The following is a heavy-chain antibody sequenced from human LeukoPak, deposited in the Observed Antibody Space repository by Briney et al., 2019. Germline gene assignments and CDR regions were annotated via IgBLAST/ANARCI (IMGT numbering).Heavy chain of an antibody. D-gene: IGHD5-24*01. V-gene: IGHV4-30-2*01. CDR1: GGSISSGGYY. J-gene: IGHJ3*01. CDR2: IYHSGST. Sequence: PSETLSLTCTVSGGSISSGGYYWSWIRQPPGKGLEWIGYIYHSGSTYYNPSLKSRVTISVDRSKNQFSLKLSSVTAADTAVYYCARGRDGYNDAFDLWGQGTMVTVSS. CDR3: ARGRDGYNDAFDL.